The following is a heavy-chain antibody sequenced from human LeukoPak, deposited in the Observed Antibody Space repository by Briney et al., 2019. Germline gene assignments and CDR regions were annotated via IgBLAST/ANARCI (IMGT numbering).Heavy chain of an antibody. CDR2: LNAANGNS. J-gene: IGHJ5*02. V-gene: IGHV1-3*01. CDR3: ARDISLEDIVVVPAAMTWFDP. CDR1: GYTLTSFA. Sequence: ASVKVSCKASGYTLTSFAMHWVRQAPGQRLEWMGRLNAANGNSQYSQKFQDRDTITSDSSANTAYMEFSSLRSEDSAVYYCARDISLEDIVVVPAAMTWFDPWGQGTLVTVSS. D-gene: IGHD2-2*01.